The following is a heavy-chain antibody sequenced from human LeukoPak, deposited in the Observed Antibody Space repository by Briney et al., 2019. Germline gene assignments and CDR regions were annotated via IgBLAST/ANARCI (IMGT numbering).Heavy chain of an antibody. CDR2: IIPIFGTA. J-gene: IGHJ4*02. CDR1: GGTFSSYA. Sequence: ASVKVSCKASGGTFSSYAISWVRQAPGQGLEWMGGIIPIFGTANYAQKFQGRVTITTDESTSTAYMELSSLRSEDTAVYYCARYYYDSSGYPYYFDYWGQGTLVTVSS. D-gene: IGHD3-22*01. V-gene: IGHV1-69*05. CDR3: ARYYYDSSGYPYYFDY.